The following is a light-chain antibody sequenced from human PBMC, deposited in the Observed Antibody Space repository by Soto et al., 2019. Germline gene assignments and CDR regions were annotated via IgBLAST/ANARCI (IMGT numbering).Light chain of an antibody. CDR3: QQSYSTPRT. J-gene: IGKJ1*01. CDR2: AAS. Sequence: DIPMTQSPSSLSASVGDRVTITCRASQSISSYLNWYQQKPGKAPKLLIYAASSLQSGVPSRFSGSGSGTDFTLASSSLQPELFATYYCQQSYSTPRTFAQETKVAIK. V-gene: IGKV1-39*01. CDR1: QSISSY.